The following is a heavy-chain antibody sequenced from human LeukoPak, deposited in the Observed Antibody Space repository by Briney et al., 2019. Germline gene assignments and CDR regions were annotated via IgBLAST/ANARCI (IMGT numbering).Heavy chain of an antibody. V-gene: IGHV3-30*18. D-gene: IGHD2-2*01. CDR1: GFTFSSYG. CDR3: AKNLLVVPAAIPDY. Sequence: PGGSLRLSCAASGFTFSSYGMHWVRQAPGKGLEWVAVISYDGSNKYYADSVKGRFTISGDNSKNTLYLQMNSLRAEDTAVYYCAKNLLVVPAAIPDYWGQGTLVTVSS. J-gene: IGHJ4*02. CDR2: ISYDGSNK.